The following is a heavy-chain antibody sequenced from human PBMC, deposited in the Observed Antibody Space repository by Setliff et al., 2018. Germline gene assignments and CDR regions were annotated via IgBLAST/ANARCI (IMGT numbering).Heavy chain of an antibody. CDR2: IYTSWSN. J-gene: IGHJ5*02. CDR1: DDSISRRRYY. V-gene: IGHV4-61*09. D-gene: IGHD3-10*01. Sequence: SETLCLTCSVSDDSISRRRYYWGWFRQPAGKELEWVGQIYTSWSNNFTPSLKSRVTISVDTSKNQLSLSLRSVTAADTAVCYCATDGPVLNGDYISWGQGTLVTVSS. CDR3: ATDGPVLNGDYIS.